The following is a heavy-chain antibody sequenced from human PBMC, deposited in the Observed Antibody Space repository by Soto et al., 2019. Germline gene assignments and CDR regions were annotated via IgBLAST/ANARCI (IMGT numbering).Heavy chain of an antibody. D-gene: IGHD6-6*01. Sequence: PGGSLRLSCAASAFTFSGHYMVWVRQAPGKGLEWVGRSRNKANNYTTEYAASVKGRFTISRDDSKNSLYLQMNSLKTEDTAVYYCARDGGRAARHYYCMDVWGQGTTVTVSS. CDR3: ARDGGRAARHYYCMDV. CDR1: AFTFSGHY. CDR2: SRNKANNYTT. J-gene: IGHJ6*02. V-gene: IGHV3-72*01.